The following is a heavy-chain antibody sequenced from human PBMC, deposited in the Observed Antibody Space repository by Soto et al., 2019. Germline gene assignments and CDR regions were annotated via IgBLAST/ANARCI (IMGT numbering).Heavy chain of an antibody. D-gene: IGHD4-4*01. CDR2: VSGSGAIT. CDR3: AKNSNPWPYYFDY. Sequence: EVQLLVSGGGLVQPGGSLRLSCAASGFTFSSYAMSWVRRAPGKQLEWVLAVSGSGAITYYADSVKGRFTVSRDNSKNTLYLQMNSLRGEDTAVYYCAKNSNPWPYYFDYWGQGTLVTVSS. J-gene: IGHJ4*02. CDR1: GFTFSSYA. V-gene: IGHV3-23*01.